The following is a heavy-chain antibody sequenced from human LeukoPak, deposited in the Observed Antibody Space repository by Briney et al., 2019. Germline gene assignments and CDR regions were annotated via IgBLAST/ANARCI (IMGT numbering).Heavy chain of an antibody. D-gene: IGHD3-9*01. V-gene: IGHV3-7*02. J-gene: IGHJ4*02. CDR1: GFTFGNYW. CDR2: IKQDGTQK. CDR3: ARGALRYSDY. Sequence: QTGGSLRLSCAASGFTFGNYWMSWVRQAPGRGLEWVADIKQDGTQKYYVDSVEGRITISRDNIKNSLYLQMNSLRDEDTAVYYCARGALRYSDYWGQGTLVTVSS.